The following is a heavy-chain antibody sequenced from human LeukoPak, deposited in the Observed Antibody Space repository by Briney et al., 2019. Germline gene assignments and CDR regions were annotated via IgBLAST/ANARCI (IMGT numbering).Heavy chain of an antibody. D-gene: IGHD6-13*01. Sequence: GGSLRLPCAASGFTFSSYAMSWVRQAPGKGLEWVSAISGSGGSTYYADSVKGRFTISRDNSKNTLYLQMNSLRAEDTAVYYCAKDPGIAAAGTYYYYYMDVWGKGTTVTVSS. CDR3: AKDPGIAAAGTYYYYYMDV. V-gene: IGHV3-23*01. CDR2: ISGSGGST. J-gene: IGHJ6*03. CDR1: GFTFSSYA.